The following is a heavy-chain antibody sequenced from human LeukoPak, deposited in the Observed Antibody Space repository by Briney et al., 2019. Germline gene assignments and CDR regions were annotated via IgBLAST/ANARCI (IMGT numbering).Heavy chain of an antibody. V-gene: IGHV3-21*01. CDR3: ARVEYDFDSAFDP. Sequence: PGGSLRLSCAASGFTVSSNYMSWVRQAPGKGLEWVSSISSSSSYIYYADSVKGRFTISRDNAKNSLYLQMNSLRAEDTAVYYCARVEYDFDSAFDPWGQGTLVTVSS. D-gene: IGHD3-3*01. CDR1: GFTVSSNY. CDR2: ISSSSSYI. J-gene: IGHJ5*02.